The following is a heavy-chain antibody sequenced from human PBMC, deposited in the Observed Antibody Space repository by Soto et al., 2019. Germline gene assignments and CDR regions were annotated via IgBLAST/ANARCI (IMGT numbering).Heavy chain of an antibody. Sequence: EVQLVQSAAEVKKPGESLKISCKGSGYIFIDYWIGWVRQMPGKGLEWMGIISPRDSDTRYSPSFDGQVTISADKSITTAYLQWSSLKASDTAMYYCARAPLPGYSIHSASWGQGTLVTVSS. J-gene: IGHJ4*02. CDR2: ISPRDSDT. CDR3: ARAPLPGYSIHSAS. CDR1: GYIFIDYW. V-gene: IGHV5-51*01. D-gene: IGHD2-15*01.